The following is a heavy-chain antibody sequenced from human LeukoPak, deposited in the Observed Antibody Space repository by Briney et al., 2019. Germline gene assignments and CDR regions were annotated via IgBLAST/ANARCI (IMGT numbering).Heavy chain of an antibody. CDR3: ARLCSGGSCYSGPPTDY. D-gene: IGHD2-15*01. J-gene: IGHJ4*02. Sequence: PSETLSLTCTVSGGSISSSSYYRGWIRQPPGKGLEWIGSIYYSGSTYYSPSLKSRVTISVDTSKNQFSLKLSSVTAADTAVYYCARLCSGGSCYSGPPTDYWGQGTLVTVSS. CDR1: GGSISSSSYY. V-gene: IGHV4-39*01. CDR2: IYYSGST.